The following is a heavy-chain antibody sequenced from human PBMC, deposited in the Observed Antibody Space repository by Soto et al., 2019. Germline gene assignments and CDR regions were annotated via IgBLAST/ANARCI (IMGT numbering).Heavy chain of an antibody. D-gene: IGHD3-16*02. CDR3: ASSIAPFWFDP. Sequence: NPSETLSLTCAVSGGSISSGGYSWSWIRQPPGKGLEWIGYIYHSGSTYYNPSLKSRVTISVDRSKNQFSLKLSSVTAADTAVYYCASSIAPFWFDPWGQGTLVTVSS. J-gene: IGHJ5*02. CDR2: IYHSGST. V-gene: IGHV4-30-2*01. CDR1: GGSISSGGYS.